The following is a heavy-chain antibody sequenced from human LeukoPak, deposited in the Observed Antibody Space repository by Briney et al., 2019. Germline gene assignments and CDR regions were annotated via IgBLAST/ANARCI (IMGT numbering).Heavy chain of an antibody. CDR1: GFTFSSYG. Sequence: GGSLRLSCAASGFTFSSYGMHWVRQAPGKGLEWVAFIRYDGSNKYYADSVKGRFTISRDNSKNTLYLQMNSLRAEDTAVYYCARDRGDSSGPDAFDIWGQGTMVTVSS. J-gene: IGHJ3*02. D-gene: IGHD6-19*01. CDR2: IRYDGSNK. CDR3: ARDRGDSSGPDAFDI. V-gene: IGHV3-30*02.